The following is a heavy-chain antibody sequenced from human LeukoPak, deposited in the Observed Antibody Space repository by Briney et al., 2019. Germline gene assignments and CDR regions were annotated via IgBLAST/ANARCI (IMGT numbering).Heavy chain of an antibody. CDR1: GFTFSSYA. V-gene: IGHV3-23*01. CDR2: ISGSGGST. J-gene: IGHJ4*02. CDR3: AKDRTTYYDDSSGYHGY. Sequence: PGGSLRLSCAASGFTFSSYAMSWVRQAPGKGLEWVSAISGSGGSTYYADSVKGRFTISRDNSKNTLYLQMNSLRAEDTAVYYCAKDRTTYYDDSSGYHGYWGQGTLVTVSS. D-gene: IGHD3-22*01.